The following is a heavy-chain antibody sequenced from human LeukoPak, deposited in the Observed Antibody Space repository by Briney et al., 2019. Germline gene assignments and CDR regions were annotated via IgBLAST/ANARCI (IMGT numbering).Heavy chain of an antibody. CDR2: ISSGSSTI. CDR1: GFTFSSYS. V-gene: IGHV3-48*01. Sequence: GGSLRLSCAASGFTFSSYSMNWVRQAPGKGLEWVSYISSGSSTIYYADSVKGRFTISRDNAKNSLYLQMNSLRADDTAVYYCARDNWRAVAGTGEYFDYWGQGTLVTVSS. J-gene: IGHJ4*02. CDR3: ARDNWRAVAGTGEYFDY. D-gene: IGHD6-19*01.